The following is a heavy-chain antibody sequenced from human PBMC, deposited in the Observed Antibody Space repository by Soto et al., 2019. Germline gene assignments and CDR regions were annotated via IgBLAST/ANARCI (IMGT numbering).Heavy chain of an antibody. CDR2: IYHSGST. V-gene: IGHV4-4*02. CDR1: GGSISSSNW. Sequence: QVQLQESGPGLVKPSGTLSLTCAVSGGSISSSNWWSWVRQPPGKGLEWIGEIYHSGSTNYNPSPKSRVTISVDKSKTQFSRKLSSVTAADTAVYYCASVRGGYYYAMDVWGQGTTVTVSS. CDR3: ASVRGGYYYAMDV. J-gene: IGHJ6*02. D-gene: IGHD3-10*02.